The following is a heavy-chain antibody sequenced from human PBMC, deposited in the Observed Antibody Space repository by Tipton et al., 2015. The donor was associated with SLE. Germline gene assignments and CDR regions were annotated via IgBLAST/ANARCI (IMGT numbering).Heavy chain of an antibody. CDR2: INHSGST. J-gene: IGHJ4*02. V-gene: IGHV4-34*01. D-gene: IGHD6-13*01. Sequence: TLSLTCAVYGGSFSGYYWSWIRQPPGKGLEWIGEINHSGSTYYNPSLKSRVTISVDTSKNQFSLKLSSVTAADTTVYYCASGIAAGGTPFGYWGQGTLVTVSS. CDR3: ASGIAAGGTPFGY. CDR1: GGSFSGYY.